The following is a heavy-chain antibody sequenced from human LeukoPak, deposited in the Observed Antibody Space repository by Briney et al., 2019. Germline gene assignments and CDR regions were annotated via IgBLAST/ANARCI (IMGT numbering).Heavy chain of an antibody. CDR2: IYYSGST. CDR3: ARAGPYDSSGYYYQYYYYMDV. V-gene: IGHV4-39*07. J-gene: IGHJ6*03. D-gene: IGHD3-22*01. Sequence: ASETLSLTCTVSGGSISSSSYYWGWIRQPPGKGLEWIGSIYYSGSTYYNPSLKSRVTISVDTSKNQFSLKLSSVTAADTAVYYCARAGPYDSSGYYYQYYYYMDVWGKGTTVTISS. CDR1: GGSISSSSYY.